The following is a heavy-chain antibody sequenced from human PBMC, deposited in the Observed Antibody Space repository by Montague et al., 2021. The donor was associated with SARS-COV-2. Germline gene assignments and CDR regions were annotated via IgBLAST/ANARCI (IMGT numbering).Heavy chain of an antibody. D-gene: IGHD6-6*01. J-gene: IGHJ4*02. CDR1: GGSITGFS. Sequence: SETLSLTCAVSGGSITGFSWGWVRQPSGKGLEWIGRITTRGTTNXSPSLRSRVTMSVDTSKNQFSLNLNSVTAADTAIYYCARTPTRPLSLDSWGQGTLVTVSS. CDR2: ITTRGTT. CDR3: ARTPTRPLSLDS. V-gene: IGHV4-4*07.